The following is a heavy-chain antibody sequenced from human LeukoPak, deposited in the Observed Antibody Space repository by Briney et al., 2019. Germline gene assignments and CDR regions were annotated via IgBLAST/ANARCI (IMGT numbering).Heavy chain of an antibody. CDR1: GGSFSGYY. V-gene: IGHV4-34*01. J-gene: IGHJ4*02. CDR2: INHSGSG. Sequence: SETLSLTCGVFGGSFSGYYWSWIRQPPGKGLEWIGEINHSGSGNYNSSLKSRVTISVDTSKNQFSLKLSSVTAADTAVYYCARPTFGPFDYWGQGTLVTVSS. CDR3: ARPTFGPFDY. D-gene: IGHD3-10*01.